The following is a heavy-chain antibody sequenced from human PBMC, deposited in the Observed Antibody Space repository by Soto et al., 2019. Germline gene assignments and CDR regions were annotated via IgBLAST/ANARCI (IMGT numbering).Heavy chain of an antibody. CDR1: GFSLDTWGVG. CDR2: IYWDNDK. D-gene: IGHD3-16*01. V-gene: IGHV2-5*02. CDR3: ARALGSWGAYYFDH. Sequence: QITLKESGPTLVRPTQTLTLTCTVSGFSLDTWGVGVGWIRQPPGKAPEWLALIYWDNDKRYSPSLKNRLTTTKDTSKNQVVLTVTTMDPVDTVTYYCARALGSWGAYYFDHWGQGTLVTVSS. J-gene: IGHJ4*02.